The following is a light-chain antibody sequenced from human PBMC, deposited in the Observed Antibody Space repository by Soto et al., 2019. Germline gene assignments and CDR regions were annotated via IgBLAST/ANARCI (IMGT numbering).Light chain of an antibody. J-gene: IGKJ1*01. CDR3: KQYDSSPRT. V-gene: IGKV3-15*01. CDR1: QSISSN. Sequence: EILMTQSPATLSVSPGEGATLSCRASQSISSNLAWYQQKPGQAPRLVIFDASTRATGIPDRFTGRGSGTDFILTIRRLEPEDFAVYYCKQYDSSPRTFGQGTKVDIK. CDR2: DAS.